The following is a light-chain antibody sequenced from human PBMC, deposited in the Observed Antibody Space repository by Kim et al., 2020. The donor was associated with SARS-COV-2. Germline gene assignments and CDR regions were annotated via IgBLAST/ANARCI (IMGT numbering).Light chain of an antibody. CDR1: SGSLSSNY. CDR2: ENN. Sequence: GRTVTISCTPGSGSLSSNYVQCYQQRQGSSPTSVIFENNRRPSGVPDRFSRYIDSSSDSASLTLAELETEDEGNYCSQSFDSNIEVFGGGTKLTVL. V-gene: IGLV6-57*01. CDR3: QSFDSNIEV. J-gene: IGLJ3*02.